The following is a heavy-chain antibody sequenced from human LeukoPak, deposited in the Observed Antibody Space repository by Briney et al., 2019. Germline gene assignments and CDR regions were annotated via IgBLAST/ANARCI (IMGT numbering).Heavy chain of an antibody. V-gene: IGHV3-21*01. D-gene: IGHD2-2*01. CDR3: ARRRVEYQVLSKREVYHFDY. Sequence: GGSLRLSCAASGFTFSSYSMNWVRQAPGKGLEWVSCISSSSSYIYYADSVKGRFTISRDNAKNSLYLQMNSLRAEDTAVYYCARRRVEYQVLSKREVYHFDYWGQGILVTVSS. CDR2: ISSSSSYI. J-gene: IGHJ4*02. CDR1: GFTFSSYS.